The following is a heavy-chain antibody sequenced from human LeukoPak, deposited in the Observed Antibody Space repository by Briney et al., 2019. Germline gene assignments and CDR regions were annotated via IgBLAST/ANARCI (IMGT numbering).Heavy chain of an antibody. CDR1: AFIFSNYG. Sequence: GGSLRLSCAASAFIFSNYGMHWVRQAPGKGLEWVAVISYDGSNKYYADSVKGRFTISRDNSKNTLYLQMNSLRAEDTAVYYCARVRSESRCSGGSCYWGYFDYWGQGTLVTVSS. V-gene: IGHV3-30*19. CDR2: ISYDGSNK. D-gene: IGHD2-15*01. J-gene: IGHJ4*02. CDR3: ARVRSESRCSGGSCYWGYFDY.